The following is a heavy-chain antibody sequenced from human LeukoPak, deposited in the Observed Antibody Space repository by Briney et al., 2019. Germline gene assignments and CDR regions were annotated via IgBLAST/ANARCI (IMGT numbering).Heavy chain of an antibody. CDR3: VRGGGGSSTVTTYWFDP. Sequence: RSSETLSLTCTVSGGSISGADYYWSWIRQPPGKGLEWTGYVYYSGNTYYSPSLKSRLTISVDTSKNQFSLKLNSVTAADTAVYYCVRGGGGSSTVTTYWFDPWGQGALVTVSS. V-gene: IGHV4-30-4*01. J-gene: IGHJ5*02. CDR1: GGSISGADYY. CDR2: VYYSGNT. D-gene: IGHD4-17*01.